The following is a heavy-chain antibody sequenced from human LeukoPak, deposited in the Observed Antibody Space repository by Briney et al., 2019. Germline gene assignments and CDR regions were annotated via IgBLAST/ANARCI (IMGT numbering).Heavy chain of an antibody. V-gene: IGHV3-33*01. Sequence: GGSMRLACGGCGFSWNSLYMPGVPESPKKKLEWVAVIWYDGSNKYYADSVKGRFTISRDNSKNTLYLQMNSLRAEDTAVYYCAREPSDDFWSGYPLYYYYYGMDVWGQGTTVTVSS. CDR2: IWYDGSNK. D-gene: IGHD3-3*01. CDR3: AREPSDDFWSGYPLYYYYYGMDV. J-gene: IGHJ6*02. CDR1: GFSWNSLY.